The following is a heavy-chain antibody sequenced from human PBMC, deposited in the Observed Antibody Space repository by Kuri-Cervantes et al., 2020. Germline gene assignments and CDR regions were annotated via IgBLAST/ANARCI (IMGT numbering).Heavy chain of an antibody. J-gene: IGHJ5*01. Sequence: SETLSLTCTVSGGSINDYYWSWIRQPAGKGLEWIGRIYSSGSINDNPSLRSRVTMSVDTSKNQVSLKLSSVTAADTAVYYCARGSGSYYNVWFDPWGQGTLVTVSS. CDR2: IYSSGSI. V-gene: IGHV4-4*07. CDR1: GGSINDYY. D-gene: IGHD3-10*01. CDR3: ARGSGSYYNVWFDP.